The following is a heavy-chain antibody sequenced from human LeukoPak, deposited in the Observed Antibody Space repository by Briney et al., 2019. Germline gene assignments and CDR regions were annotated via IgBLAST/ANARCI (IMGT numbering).Heavy chain of an antibody. D-gene: IGHD1-26*01. J-gene: IGHJ4*02. V-gene: IGHV3-30*18. CDR3: AKVAGSYYRSNWYYFDY. CDR2: ISYDGSNK. Sequence: PGRSLRLSCAASGFTFSSYGMHWVRQAPGKGLEWVAVISYDGSNKYYADSVKGRFTISRDNSKNTLYLQMNSLRAEDTAVYYCAKVAGSYYRSNWYYFDYWGQGTLVTVSS. CDR1: GFTFSSYG.